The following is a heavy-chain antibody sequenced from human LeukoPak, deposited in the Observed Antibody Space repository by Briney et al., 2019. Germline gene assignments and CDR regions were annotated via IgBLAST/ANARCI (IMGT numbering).Heavy chain of an antibody. CDR1: GGSISTYY. Sequence: SETLSLTCTVSGGSISTYYWSWIRQPPGKGLEWIAYIDYSASTNYNPSLKSRVTISVDTSKNQFSLKLSSVTAADTAVYYCARDSRRELLHAFDIWGQGTMVTVSS. CDR3: ARDSRRELLHAFDI. V-gene: IGHV4-59*01. CDR2: IDYSAST. D-gene: IGHD1-26*01. J-gene: IGHJ3*02.